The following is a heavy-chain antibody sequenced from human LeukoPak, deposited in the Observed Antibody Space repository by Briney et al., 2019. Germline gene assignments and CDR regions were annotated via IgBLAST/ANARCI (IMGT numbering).Heavy chain of an antibody. J-gene: IGHJ4*02. V-gene: IGHV3-73*01. CDR2: IRSKANSYAT. CDR3: TSSPVGALIDY. D-gene: IGHD1-26*01. Sequence: GGSLRLSCAASEFTFSGSAMHRVRQASGKGLEWVGRIRSKANSYATAYAASVKGRFTISRDDSKNTAYLQMNSLKTEDTAVYYCTSSPVGALIDYWGQGTLVTVSS. CDR1: EFTFSGSA.